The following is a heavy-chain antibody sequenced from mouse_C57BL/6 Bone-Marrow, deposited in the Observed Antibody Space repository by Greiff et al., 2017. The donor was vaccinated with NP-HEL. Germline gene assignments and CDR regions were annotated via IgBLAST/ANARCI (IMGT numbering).Heavy chain of an antibody. D-gene: IGHD2-1*01. V-gene: IGHV1-55*01. CDR1: GYNINSYW. J-gene: IGHJ1*03. CDR3: ARVGGNYGWYFDV. Sequence: QVQLQQPGAELVKPGASVKLSCTASGYNINSYWITWVKQRPGQGLEWIGEIYPGSGGTKYTAKFKSKATMTADTSSSTAYLQLSSLTSEDSAVYYCARVGGNYGWYFDVWGTGTTLTVSS. CDR2: IYPGSGGT.